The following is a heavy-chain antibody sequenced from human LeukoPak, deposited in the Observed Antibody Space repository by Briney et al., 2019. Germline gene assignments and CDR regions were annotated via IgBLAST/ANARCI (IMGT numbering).Heavy chain of an antibody. CDR1: GFTFSSYG. CDR2: IRYDGNNE. CDR3: ANGGPMGYFDY. J-gene: IGHJ4*02. Sequence: GGSLRLSGAASGFTFSSYGMHWVRQGPGKGLEWVAFIRYDGNNEFYTDSVKGRFTISRDNSKNTLHLQMNSLRAEDMAVYYCANGGPMGYFDYWGQGTLVTVSS. V-gene: IGHV3-30*02. D-gene: IGHD3-10*01.